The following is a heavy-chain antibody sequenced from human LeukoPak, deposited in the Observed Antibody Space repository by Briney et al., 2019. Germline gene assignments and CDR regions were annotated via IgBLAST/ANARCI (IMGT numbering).Heavy chain of an antibody. CDR2: INPNSGGT. CDR3: ARDVLGGTVTTFTDAFDI. V-gene: IGHV1-2*02. CDR1: GYTFTGYY. Sequence: ASVKVSCKASGYTFTGYYMHWVRHAPGQGLEWMGWINPNSGGTNYAQKFQGRVTMTRDTSISTDYMELSRLRSDDKAVYYCARDVLGGTVTTFTDAFDIWGQGTMVTVSS. J-gene: IGHJ3*02. D-gene: IGHD4-17*01.